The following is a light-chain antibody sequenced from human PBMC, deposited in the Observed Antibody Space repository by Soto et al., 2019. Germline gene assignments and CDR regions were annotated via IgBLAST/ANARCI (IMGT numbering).Light chain of an antibody. V-gene: IGKV3-20*01. J-gene: IGKJ1*01. CDR2: GAS. CDR1: QSVSSSY. Sequence: EIIVSHSAVALSLSPGERATLSCRASQSVSSSYLAWYQQKPGQAPRLLIYGASSRATGIPDRFSGSGSGTEFTLTISSLQSEDFAVYYCKQYGSLPTWPFGQGSKVDI. CDR3: KQYGSLPTWP.